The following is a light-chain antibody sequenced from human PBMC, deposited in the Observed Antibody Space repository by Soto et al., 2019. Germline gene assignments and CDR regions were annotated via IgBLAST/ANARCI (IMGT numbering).Light chain of an antibody. J-gene: IGKJ1*01. CDR1: QSVSSY. Sequence: EIVLTQSPATLSLSPGERATLSCRASQSVSSYLAWYQQKPGQAPRLLIYDASNRATGIPARFSGSGSGTDFTLTISSLEPVDFAVYYCQQRSNWPRTFGQGTKVEI. CDR3: QQRSNWPRT. V-gene: IGKV3-11*01. CDR2: DAS.